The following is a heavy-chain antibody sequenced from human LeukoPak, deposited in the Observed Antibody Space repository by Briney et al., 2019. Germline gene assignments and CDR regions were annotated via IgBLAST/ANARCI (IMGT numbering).Heavy chain of an antibody. CDR3: AKDRNIAADPFAFDI. Sequence: GGSLRLSXAASGFTFSSYGMHWVRQAPGKGLEWVAFIRYDGSNKYYADSVKGRFTISRDNSKNTLYLQMNSLRAEDTAVYYCAKDRNIAADPFAFDIWGQGTMVTVSS. V-gene: IGHV3-30*02. CDR2: IRYDGSNK. CDR1: GFTFSSYG. J-gene: IGHJ3*02. D-gene: IGHD6-13*01.